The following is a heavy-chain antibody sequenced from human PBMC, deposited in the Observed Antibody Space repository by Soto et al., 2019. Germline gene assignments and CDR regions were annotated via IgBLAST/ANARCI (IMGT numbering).Heavy chain of an antibody. CDR2: IDWDDDK. CDR1: GFSLSTSGMC. Sequence: SGPMLVNPTQTLTLTCTFSGFSLSTSGMCVRWIRQPPGKAMEWLARIDWDDDKYYSTSLKTRLTISKDTSKNQVVLTMTNMDPVDTATYYCARSGGPPTAYSGYDLTRYDYWGQGTLVTVSS. D-gene: IGHD5-12*01. CDR3: ARSGGPPTAYSGYDLTRYDY. J-gene: IGHJ4*02. V-gene: IGHV2-70*11.